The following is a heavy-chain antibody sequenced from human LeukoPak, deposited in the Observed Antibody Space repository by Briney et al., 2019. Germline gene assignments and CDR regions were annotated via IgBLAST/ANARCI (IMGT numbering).Heavy chain of an antibody. CDR1: GFTFSKND. V-gene: IGHV3-66*01. Sequence: GGSLRLSCTASGFTFSKNDMHWVRQAPGKGLEWVSVIYSGGTTYYADSVKDRFTISRDNSKHVLYLQMNSLRAEDTAVYYCARVSGSGTYFDYWGQGTLVTVSS. CDR2: IYSGGTT. D-gene: IGHD3-10*01. CDR3: ARVSGSGTYFDY. J-gene: IGHJ4*02.